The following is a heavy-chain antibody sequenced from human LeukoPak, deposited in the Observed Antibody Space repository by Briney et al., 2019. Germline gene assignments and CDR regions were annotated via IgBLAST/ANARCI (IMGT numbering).Heavy chain of an antibody. CDR3: ARGGGSSWHAIDY. CDR2: INSDGSST. J-gene: IGHJ4*02. V-gene: IGHV3-74*01. D-gene: IGHD6-13*01. CDR1: GFTFSSYW. Sequence: GGSLRLSCAASGFTFSSYWMHWVRQAPGKGLVWVSRINSDGSSTSYADSVKGRFTISRDNAKNTLYLQMNSLRAEDTAVYYCARGGGSSWHAIDYWGQGTLVTVSS.